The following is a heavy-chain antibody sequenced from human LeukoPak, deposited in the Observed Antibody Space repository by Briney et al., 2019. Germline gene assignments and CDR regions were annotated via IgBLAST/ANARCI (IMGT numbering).Heavy chain of an antibody. J-gene: IGHJ4*02. V-gene: IGHV1-2*06. CDR1: GHTFTSYG. CDR2: INPNSGGT. D-gene: IGHD6-6*01. Sequence: ASVKVSCKASGHTFTSYGISWVRQAPGQGLEWMGRINPNSGGTNYAQKFQGRVTMTRDTSISTAYMELSRLRSDDTAVYYCARAGFSSSSVLYWGQGTLVTVSS. CDR3: ARAGFSSSSVLY.